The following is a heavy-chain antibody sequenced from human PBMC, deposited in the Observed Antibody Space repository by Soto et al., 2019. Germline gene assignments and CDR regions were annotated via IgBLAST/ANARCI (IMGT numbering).Heavy chain of an antibody. CDR1: GYTFTGYY. CDR3: ARDDVSSFDF. CDR2: INPNSGGT. J-gene: IGHJ4*02. D-gene: IGHD3-3*02. Sequence: QVQLVQSGSELKKPGAAVTVSCKASGYTFTGYYIHWVRQAPGQGLLWMGWINPNSGGTHSAQKVQGGVTMTSDASIITVYMALNSLRSDDTALYYCARDDVSSFDFWGQGSLVTVSS. V-gene: IGHV1-2*02.